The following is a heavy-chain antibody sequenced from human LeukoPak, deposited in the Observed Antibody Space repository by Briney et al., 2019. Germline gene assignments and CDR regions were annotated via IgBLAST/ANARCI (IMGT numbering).Heavy chain of an antibody. Sequence: GASVTVSFKASGYTFTSYDINWVRQAPGQGLEWMGWMNPNSGNTGYAQKFQGRVTMTSNTSISTAYMELSSLRSEDTAVYYCATSIAATGTYDYWGQGTLVTVSS. J-gene: IGHJ4*02. CDR1: GYTFTSYD. D-gene: IGHD6-13*01. CDR2: MNPNSGNT. CDR3: ATSIAATGTYDY. V-gene: IGHV1-8*01.